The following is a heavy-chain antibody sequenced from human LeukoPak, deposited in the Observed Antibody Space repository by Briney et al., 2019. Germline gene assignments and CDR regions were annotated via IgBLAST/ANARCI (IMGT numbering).Heavy chain of an antibody. D-gene: IGHD4-23*01. J-gene: IGHJ2*01. V-gene: IGHV3-21*01. CDR1: GFTFSSHS. Sequence: GGSLRLSCEASGFTFSSHSMNWVRQAPGKGLEWVSSISSSSTYIYYADSVKGRFTISRDNAKNSLYLQMNSLRAEDTAVYYCASGCNYRQDWYLDLWGRGNLV. CDR2: ISSSSTYI. CDR3: ASGCNYRQDWYLDL.